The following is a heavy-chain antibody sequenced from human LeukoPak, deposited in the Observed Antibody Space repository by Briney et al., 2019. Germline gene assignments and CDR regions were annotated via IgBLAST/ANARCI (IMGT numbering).Heavy chain of an antibody. CDR2: IHNSGNT. J-gene: IGHJ4*02. D-gene: IGHD6-13*01. CDR1: GVSISSYY. V-gene: IGHV4-59*08. Sequence: PSETLSLTCTVSGVSISSYYWSWIRQPPGKGLEWIANIHNSGNTNYTPPLRSRVTISLDTSKNQFSLKLSSGTAADTAVYYCARHAETSSWYYYIDYWGQGSLVTVSS. CDR3: ARHAETSSWYYYIDY.